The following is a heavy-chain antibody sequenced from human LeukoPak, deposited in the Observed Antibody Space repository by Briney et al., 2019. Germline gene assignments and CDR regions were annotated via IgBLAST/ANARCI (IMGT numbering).Heavy chain of an antibody. D-gene: IGHD3-22*01. CDR3: ARLYYDSSGYQVDY. J-gene: IGHJ4*02. V-gene: IGHV1-18*01. Sequence: ASVKVSCKASGYTFTSYGISWVRQAPGQGLEWMGWISAYNGSTNYAQKLQGRVTMTTDTSTSTAYMELRSLRSDDTAVYYCARLYYDSSGYQVDYWGQGTLVTVSS. CDR2: ISAYNGST. CDR1: GYTFTSYG.